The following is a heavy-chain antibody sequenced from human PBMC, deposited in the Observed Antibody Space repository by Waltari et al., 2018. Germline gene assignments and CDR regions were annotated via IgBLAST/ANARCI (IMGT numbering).Heavy chain of an antibody. J-gene: IGHJ5*02. D-gene: IGHD4-4*01. CDR2: IYHSGIT. CDR1: PGSIRSFY. V-gene: IGHV4-59*08. Sequence: QVQLQESGPGLVKPSETLSLTCTVSPGSIRSFYWSWIRLPPGKGLEWIGYIYHSGITSYNPSLKSRVTIGVDTPKNQFSLKMRSVTAADTAVYYCARTAPPYSNAAYGGWSDPWGQGTLVTVSS. CDR3: ARTAPPYSNAAYGGWSDP.